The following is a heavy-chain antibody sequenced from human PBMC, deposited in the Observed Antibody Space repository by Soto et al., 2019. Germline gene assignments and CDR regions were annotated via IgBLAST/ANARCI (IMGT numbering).Heavy chain of an antibody. J-gene: IGHJ6*02. CDR1: GYIFVNYG. CDR2: ISPYTGNT. CDR3: VMVANYVTPTPQDV. D-gene: IGHD3-16*01. Sequence: QVQLVQSGDEVKKPGASVKVSCKASGYIFVNYGIAWVRQAPRQGLEWMGWISPYTGNTHSASKVQGRITMTTDTATTTAYMDLGSLTSDDTAVYDWVMVANYVTPTPQDVWGQGTTVTVSS. V-gene: IGHV1-18*01.